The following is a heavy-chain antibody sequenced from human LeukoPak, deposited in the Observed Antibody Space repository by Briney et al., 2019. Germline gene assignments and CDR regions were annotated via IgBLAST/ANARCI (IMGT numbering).Heavy chain of an antibody. J-gene: IGHJ5*02. CDR2: IYYSGST. V-gene: IGHV4-39*07. D-gene: IGHD6-19*01. Sequence: PSETLSLTCTVSGGSISSSSYYWGWIRQPPGKGLGWIGSIYYSGSTYYNPSLKSRVTISVDTSKNQFSLKLSSVTAADTAVYYCARSSSSGCGFRFDPWGQGTLVTVSS. CDR3: ARSSSSGCGFRFDP. CDR1: GGSISSSSYY.